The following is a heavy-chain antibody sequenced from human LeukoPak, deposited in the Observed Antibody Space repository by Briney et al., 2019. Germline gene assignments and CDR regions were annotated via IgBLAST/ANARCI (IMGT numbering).Heavy chain of an antibody. J-gene: IGHJ4*02. CDR1: GDSINSYY. V-gene: IGHV4-59*01. CDR2: IYHSGST. CDR3: ARDIGYTFGYDY. D-gene: IGHD5-12*01. Sequence: SETLSLTCAVSGDSINSYYWSWIRQPPGKGLEWIGYIYHSGSTNYNPSLKSRVTISIDTSRTQFSLKLSSVTAADTAVYYCARDIGYTFGYDYWGQGALVTVSS.